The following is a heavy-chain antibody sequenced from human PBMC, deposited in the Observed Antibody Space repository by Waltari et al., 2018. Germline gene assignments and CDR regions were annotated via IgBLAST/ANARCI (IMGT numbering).Heavy chain of an antibody. D-gene: IGHD3-3*01. Sequence: QMQLVQSGAEVKKPGASVKVSCKASGYPCNDYDINWVRQATGHGLEWMGWINPKSGNTVSAQNFQDRVTITRDPSTSTVYMELSSLRSDDAAVYYCARVHYDFWSGYYIWGQGTLVTVPS. V-gene: IGHV1-8*02. J-gene: IGHJ4*02. CDR1: GYPCNDYD. CDR3: ARVHYDFWSGYYI. CDR2: INPKSGNT.